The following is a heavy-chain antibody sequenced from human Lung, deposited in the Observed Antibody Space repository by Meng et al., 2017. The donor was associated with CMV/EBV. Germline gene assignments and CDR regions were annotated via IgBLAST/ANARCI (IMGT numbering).Heavy chain of an antibody. CDR2: IYYSGST. CDR3: ANKNHWGVPNYFDY. V-gene: IGHV4-39*01. J-gene: IGHJ4*02. CDR1: GGSFSSSASC. D-gene: IGHD3-10*01. Sequence: SGGSFSSSASCWGWIRQPPGKGLEWIGSIYYSGSTYYNPSLKSRVTLSADTSKNQFSLKLTSVTAADTGFYYCANKNHWGVPNYFDYWGQGTLVTVSS.